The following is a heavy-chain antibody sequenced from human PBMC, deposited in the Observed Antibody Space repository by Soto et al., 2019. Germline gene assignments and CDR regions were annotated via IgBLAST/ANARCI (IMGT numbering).Heavy chain of an antibody. D-gene: IGHD2-2*01. CDR3: ARDCSSTSCYSLPTGP. V-gene: IGHV3-23*01. CDR2: ISGSGGST. J-gene: IGHJ5*02. Sequence: GSLRLSCAASGFTFSSYAMSWVRQAPGKGLEWVSAISGSGGSTYYADSVKGRFTISRDNSNNTLYLQMNSLRAEDTAVYYCARDCSSTSCYSLPTGPWGQGTLVTVSS. CDR1: GFTFSSYA.